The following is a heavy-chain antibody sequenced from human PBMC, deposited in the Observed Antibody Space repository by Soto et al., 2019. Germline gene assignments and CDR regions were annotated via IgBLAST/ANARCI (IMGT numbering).Heavy chain of an antibody. J-gene: IGHJ5*02. D-gene: IGHD6-19*01. CDR1: GGSISSNY. CDR2: IYYSGST. CDR3: ARWYSSGWYGWFDP. V-gene: IGHV4-59*01. Sequence: PSETLSLTCTVSGGSISSNYWSWIRQPPGKGLEWIGYIYYSGSTNHNPSLKSRVTISVDKSKNQFSLKLSSVTAADTAVYYCARWYSSGWYGWFDPWGQGTLVTVSS.